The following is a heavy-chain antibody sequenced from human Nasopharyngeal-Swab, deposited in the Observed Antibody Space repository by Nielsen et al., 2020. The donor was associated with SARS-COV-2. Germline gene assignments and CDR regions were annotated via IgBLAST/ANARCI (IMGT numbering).Heavy chain of an antibody. CDR2: NSGSGDTT. J-gene: IGHJ6*02. Sequence: GESLKISCAASGFTLSIYAMTWDRQAPGKGLEWVSTNSGSGDTTYYADSVKGRFTISRDNSKNTLYLQMNSLRAEDTAIYYCAKDRYSGSGSYKYYYFYYGMDVWGQGTTVTVSS. V-gene: IGHV3-23*01. CDR3: AKDRYSGSGSYKYYYFYYGMDV. D-gene: IGHD3-10*01. CDR1: GFTLSIYA.